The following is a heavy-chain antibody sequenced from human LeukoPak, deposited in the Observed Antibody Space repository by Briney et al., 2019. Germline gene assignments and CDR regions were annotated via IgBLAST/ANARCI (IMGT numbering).Heavy chain of an antibody. CDR3: ASGDLGPTR. V-gene: IGHV4-59*01. J-gene: IGHJ4*02. D-gene: IGHD1-26*01. CDR1: GGSISSYY. CDR2: IYYSGST. Sequence: SETLSLTCTVSGGSISSYYWSWIRQPPGKGLEWIGYIYYSGSTNYNPSLKSRVTISVDTSKNQFSLKLSSVTAADTAVYYCASGDLGPTRWGQGTLVTVSS.